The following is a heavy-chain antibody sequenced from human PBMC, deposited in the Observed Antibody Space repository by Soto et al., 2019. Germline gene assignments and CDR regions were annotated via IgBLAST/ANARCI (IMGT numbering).Heavy chain of an antibody. CDR1: GGSVNSDNYY. J-gene: IGHJ4*02. V-gene: IGHV4-61*01. Sequence: SETVSLTCTVSGGSVNSDNYYWSWIRQPPGRGLEWMGYIYYTGSTNYNPSLKSRVTISVDTSRNQFSLKLNSVTAADTAVYYCAREFSNSPEAFDSWGQGSLVTGSS. CDR2: IYYTGST. D-gene: IGHD1-1*01. CDR3: AREFSNSPEAFDS.